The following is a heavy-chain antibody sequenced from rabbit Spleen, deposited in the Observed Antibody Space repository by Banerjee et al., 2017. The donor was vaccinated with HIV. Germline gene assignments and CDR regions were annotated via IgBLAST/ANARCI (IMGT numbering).Heavy chain of an antibody. D-gene: IGHD1-1*01. Sequence: QEQLVESGGGLVQPTGSLTLTCKASGFSFGDRDVMCWVRQAPGKGLEWIACINASTGKPVYATWAKGRFTISRTSSTTVTLRMTSLTAADRAAYFCARDLVGVIGWNFGWWGQGTLVTVS. CDR1: GFSFGDRDV. CDR2: INASTGKP. J-gene: IGHJ4*01. V-gene: IGHV1S45*01. CDR3: ARDLVGVIGWNFGW.